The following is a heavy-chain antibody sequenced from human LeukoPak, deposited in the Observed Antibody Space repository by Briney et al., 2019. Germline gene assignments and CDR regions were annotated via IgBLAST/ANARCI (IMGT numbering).Heavy chain of an antibody. CDR1: GGSISSYY. J-gene: IGHJ4*02. V-gene: IGHV4-59*01. D-gene: IGHD2/OR15-2a*01. CDR3: ARHIGLLGKWGFDY. Sequence: NSSETLSLTCTVSGGSISSYYWSWLRQPPGKGLEWIGYIYYSGSTNYNPSLKSRVTISVDTSKNQFSLKLRSVTAADTAVYYCARHIGLLGKWGFDYWGQGTLVTVSS. CDR2: IYYSGST.